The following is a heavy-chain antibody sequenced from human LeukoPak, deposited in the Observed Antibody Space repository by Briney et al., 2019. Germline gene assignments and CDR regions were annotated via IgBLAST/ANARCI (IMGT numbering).Heavy chain of an antibody. CDR2: IIPIFGIA. D-gene: IGHD3-22*01. V-gene: IGHV1-69*04. Sequence: SVKVSCKASGGTFSSYAISWVRQAPGQGLEWMGRIIPIFGIANYAQKFQGRVTITADKSTSTAYMELSSLRSEDTAVYYCASDDYYDSSGYPTFDYWGQGTLVTVS. J-gene: IGHJ4*02. CDR3: ASDDYYDSSGYPTFDY. CDR1: GGTFSSYA.